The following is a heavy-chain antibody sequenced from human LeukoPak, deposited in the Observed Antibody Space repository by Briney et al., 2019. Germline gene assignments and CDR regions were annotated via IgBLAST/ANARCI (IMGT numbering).Heavy chain of an antibody. CDR1: GGTFSTYA. V-gene: IGHV1-69*13. Sequence: SVKVSCKTSGGTFSTYAISWARQAPGQGLGWMGGIIPIFGTGNYAQKFQGRVTITADESTSTAYMELSSLRSEDTAVYYCARGLGDSSGYYYSDYWGQGTLVTFSS. CDR2: IIPIFGTG. CDR3: ARGLGDSSGYYYSDY. D-gene: IGHD3-22*01. J-gene: IGHJ4*02.